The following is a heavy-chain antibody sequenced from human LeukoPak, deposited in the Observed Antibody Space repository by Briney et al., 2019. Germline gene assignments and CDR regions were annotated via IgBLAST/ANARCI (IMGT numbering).Heavy chain of an antibody. D-gene: IGHD6-13*01. Sequence: SETLSLTCAVSGSAISSGYYWGWIRQPPGKGLQWIGNIYHSGTTYYNPSLKSRLTISVDTSKNQFSLKLTSVTAADTAVYYCARIRSSSWSHFDCWGQGTLVTVSS. J-gene: IGHJ4*02. CDR3: ARIRSSSWSHFDC. CDR1: GSAISSGYY. V-gene: IGHV4-38-2*01. CDR2: IYHSGTT.